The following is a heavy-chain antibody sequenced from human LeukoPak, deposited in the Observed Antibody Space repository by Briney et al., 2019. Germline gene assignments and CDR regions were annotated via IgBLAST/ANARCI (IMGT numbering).Heavy chain of an antibody. CDR1: GFTFTDHY. CDR3: ANHYSGHAFDI. D-gene: IGHD4-11*01. V-gene: IGHV4-38-2*01. J-gene: IGHJ3*02. CDR2: IHYSGRT. Sequence: TGGSLRLSCAASGFTFTDHYRGWIRQPPGKGLEWIGSIHYSGRTYYNPSLESRVTISVDTSKNQFSLKLSSVTAADTSIYYCANHYSGHAFDIWGQGTMVTVSS.